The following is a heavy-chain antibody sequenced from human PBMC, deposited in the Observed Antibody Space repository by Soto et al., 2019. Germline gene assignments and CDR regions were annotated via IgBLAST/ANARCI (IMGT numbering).Heavy chain of an antibody. Sequence: GGSLRLSCAASGFTFSSYGMHWVRQAPGKGLEWVAVISYDGSNKYYADSVKGRFTISRDNSKNTLYLQMNSLRAEDTAVYYCAKGELVVVITYFDYWGQGTLVTVSS. V-gene: IGHV3-30*18. CDR3: AKGELVVVITYFDY. J-gene: IGHJ4*02. CDR2: ISYDGSNK. D-gene: IGHD3-22*01. CDR1: GFTFSSYG.